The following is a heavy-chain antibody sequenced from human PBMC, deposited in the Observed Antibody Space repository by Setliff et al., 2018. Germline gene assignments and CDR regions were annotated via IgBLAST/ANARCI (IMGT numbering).Heavy chain of an antibody. D-gene: IGHD1-26*01. Sequence: SETLSLTCTVSGGSISSYYWSWIRQPAGKGLGWIGRIYTSGSTNYNPSLKSRVTMSVDTSQNQFSLKLSSVTAADTAVYYCARKGISALSGAFDMWGQGTMVTVSS. J-gene: IGHJ3*02. CDR1: GGSISSYY. CDR3: ARKGISALSGAFDM. V-gene: IGHV4-4*07. CDR2: IYTSGST.